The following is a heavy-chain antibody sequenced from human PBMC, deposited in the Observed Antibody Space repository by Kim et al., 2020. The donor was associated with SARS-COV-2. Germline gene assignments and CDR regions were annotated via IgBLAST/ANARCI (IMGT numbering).Heavy chain of an antibody. CDR3: ARLHGEEYSSSYWVDY. D-gene: IGHD6-6*01. V-gene: IGHV5-51*01. CDR1: GYSFTSYW. CDR2: IYPGDSDT. Sequence: GESLKISCKGSGYSFTSYWIGWVRQMPGKGLEWMGIIYPGDSDTRYSPSFQGQVTISADKSISTAYLQWSSLKASDTAMYYCARLHGEEYSSSYWVDYWGQGTLVTVSP. J-gene: IGHJ4*02.